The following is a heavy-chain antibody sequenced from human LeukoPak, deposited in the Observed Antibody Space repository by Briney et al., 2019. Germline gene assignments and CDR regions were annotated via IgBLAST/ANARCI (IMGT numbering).Heavy chain of an antibody. CDR2: IYYSGST. D-gene: IGHD4-23*01. V-gene: IGHV4-59*01. J-gene: IGHJ6*02. CDR3: ARDYGGNSNYYYYGMDV. CDR1: GGSISSYY. Sequence: SETLSLTCTVSGGSISSYYWSWIRQPPGKGLEWIGYIYYSGSTNYNPSLMSRVTISVDTSKNQFSLKLSSVTAADTAVYYCARDYGGNSNYYYYGMDVWGQGTTVTVSS.